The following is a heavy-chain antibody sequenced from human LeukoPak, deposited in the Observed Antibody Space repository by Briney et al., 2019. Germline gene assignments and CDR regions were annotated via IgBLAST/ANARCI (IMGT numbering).Heavy chain of an antibody. J-gene: IGHJ4*02. CDR1: GFTFSSYW. V-gene: IGHV3-7*01. CDR2: IKQDGSEK. Sequence: GGSLSLSCAASGFTFSSYWMSWVRQAPGKGLEWVANIKQDGSEKYYVDSVKGRFTISRDNAKNSLYLQMNSLRAEDTAVYYCARDIELWWPERAFDYWGQGTLVTVSS. CDR3: ARDIELWWPERAFDY. D-gene: IGHD2-21*01.